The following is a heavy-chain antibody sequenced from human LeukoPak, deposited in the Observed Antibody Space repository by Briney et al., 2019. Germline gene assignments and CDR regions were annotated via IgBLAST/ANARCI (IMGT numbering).Heavy chain of an antibody. CDR3: VRDYNWYFDY. D-gene: IGHD1-1*01. J-gene: IGHJ4*02. V-gene: IGHV3-33*01. Sequence: GGSLRLSCAASGFTFSGYGIHRVRQAPGKGLEWVAVIWYDGSNKYYADSVQGRFSISRDNSRNMVYLQMNSLRVEDSAVYYCVRDYNWYFDYWGQGTLVTVSS. CDR1: GFTFSGYG. CDR2: IWYDGSNK.